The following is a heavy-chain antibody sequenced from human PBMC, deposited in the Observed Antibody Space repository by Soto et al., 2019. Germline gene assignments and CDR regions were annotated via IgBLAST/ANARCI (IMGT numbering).Heavy chain of an antibody. D-gene: IGHD3-3*01. CDR3: ARELRFLESYYYYGMDV. Sequence: QVQLVESGGGVVQPGRSLRLSCAASGFTFSSYGMHWVRQAPGKGLEWVAVIWYDGSNKYYADSVKGRFTISRDNSKNTLYLQMNSLRAEDTAVYYCARELRFLESYYYYGMDVWGQGTTVTVSS. J-gene: IGHJ6*02. CDR1: GFTFSSYG. V-gene: IGHV3-33*01. CDR2: IWYDGSNK.